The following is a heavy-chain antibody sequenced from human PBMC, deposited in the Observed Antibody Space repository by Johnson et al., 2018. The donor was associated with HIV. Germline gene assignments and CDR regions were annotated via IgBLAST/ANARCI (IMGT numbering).Heavy chain of an antibody. V-gene: IGHV3-52*01. J-gene: IGHJ3*02. CDR2: IKCDGSEK. D-gene: IGHD2-8*01. CDR1: GFTFSSSW. Sequence: VQLVESGGGLVQPGGSLRLSCAASGFTFSSSWMHWVCQAPEKGLEWVADIKCDGSEKYYVDSVKGRLTISRDNAKNSLYLQVNSLRAEDMTVYYCAKGLVYADPDDAFDIWGQGTMVTVSS. CDR3: AKGLVYADPDDAFDI.